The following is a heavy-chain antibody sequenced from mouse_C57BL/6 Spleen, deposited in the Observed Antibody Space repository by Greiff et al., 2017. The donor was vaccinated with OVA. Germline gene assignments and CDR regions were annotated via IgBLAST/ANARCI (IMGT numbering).Heavy chain of an antibody. CDR3: ARGDSNYAAWFAY. Sequence: VQLQQSGPELVKPGASVKISCKASGYTFTDYYMNWVKQSHGKSLEWIGDINPNNGGTSYNQKFKGKATLTVDKSSSTAYMELRSLTSEDSAVYYCARGDSNYAAWFAYWGQGTLVTVSA. V-gene: IGHV1-26*01. CDR2: INPNNGGT. CDR1: GYTFTDYY. D-gene: IGHD2-5*01. J-gene: IGHJ3*01.